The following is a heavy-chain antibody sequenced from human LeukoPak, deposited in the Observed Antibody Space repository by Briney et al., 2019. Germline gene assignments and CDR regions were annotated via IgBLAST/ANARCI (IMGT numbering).Heavy chain of an antibody. CDR1: GGSFSGYY. V-gene: IGHV4-34*01. CDR3: ASGSRAGRDY. CDR2: ITRDGGT. D-gene: IGHD6-19*01. J-gene: IGHJ4*02. Sequence: SETLSLTCGVYGGSFSGYYWSWIRQPPGKGLEWVGEITRDGGTNYNPSLKSRVTMSLDTSRNQFSLKLSSVTAADTAVYYCASGSRAGRDYWGQGTLVTVSS.